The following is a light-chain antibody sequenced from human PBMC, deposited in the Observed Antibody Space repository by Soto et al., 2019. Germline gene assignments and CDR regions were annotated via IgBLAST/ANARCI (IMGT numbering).Light chain of an antibody. CDR2: LGS. Sequence: EIVMTQSPLSLPVTPGEPASISCRSGQSLLYSNGRNYLDWYLQKPGQSPQLLIYLGSNRAPGVPDRFSGSGSGTDFTLRISRVEAEDAWVYYCMQSVQIPWTFGQGTKVEVK. CDR3: MQSVQIPWT. CDR1: QSLLYSNGRNY. V-gene: IGKV2-28*01. J-gene: IGKJ1*01.